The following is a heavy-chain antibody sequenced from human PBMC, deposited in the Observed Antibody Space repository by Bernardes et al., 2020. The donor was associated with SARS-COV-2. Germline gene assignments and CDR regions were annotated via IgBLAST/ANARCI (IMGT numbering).Heavy chain of an antibody. CDR3: AYTYYDILTGYYSRGPLFDY. CDR1: GGTFSSYT. J-gene: IGHJ4*02. D-gene: IGHD3-9*01. Sequence: SVKVSCKASGGTFSSYTISWVRQAPGQGLEWMGRIIPILGIANYAQKFQGRVTITADKSTSTAYMELSSLRSEDTAVYYCAYTYYDILTGYYSRGPLFDYWGQGTLVTVSS. V-gene: IGHV1-69*02. CDR2: IIPILGIA.